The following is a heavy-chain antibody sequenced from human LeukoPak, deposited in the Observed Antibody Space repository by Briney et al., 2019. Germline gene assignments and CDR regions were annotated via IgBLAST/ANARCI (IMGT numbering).Heavy chain of an antibody. CDR2: IYYTGST. Sequence: PSETLSLTCTVSGGSISSGGYWWSWIRQYSGKGLEWIGYIYYTGSTYYNPSLKSRVTMSVDTSQNHFSLKLNSVTAADTAVYYCARAIVAPSGYVWYFDLWGRGTLVTVSS. D-gene: IGHD3-3*01. J-gene: IGHJ2*01. CDR3: ARAIVAPSGYVWYFDL. V-gene: IGHV4-31*03. CDR1: GGSISSGGYW.